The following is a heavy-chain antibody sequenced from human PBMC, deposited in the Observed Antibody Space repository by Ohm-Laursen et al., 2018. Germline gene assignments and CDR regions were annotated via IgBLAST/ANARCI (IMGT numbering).Heavy chain of an antibody. Sequence: SVKVSCKASGGTFSNYPISWVRQAPGQGLEWMGGIIPIFGTPNYAQKFQGRVTITADESTSTTYMELSSLRSEDTAVYYCAREMGIATGRDAFDIWGQGTMVTVSS. D-gene: IGHD6-13*01. CDR2: IIPIFGTP. V-gene: IGHV1-69*13. CDR3: AREMGIATGRDAFDI. CDR1: GGTFSNYP. J-gene: IGHJ3*02.